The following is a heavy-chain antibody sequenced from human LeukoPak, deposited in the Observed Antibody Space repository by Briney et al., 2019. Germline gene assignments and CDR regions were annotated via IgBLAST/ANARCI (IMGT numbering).Heavy chain of an antibody. CDR2: IYYSGST. CDR1: GGSISSYY. Sequence: SETLSLTCTVSGGSISSYYWSWIRQPPGKGLEWIGYIYYSGSTNYNPSLKSRVTISVDTSKNQFSLKLSSVTAADTAVYYCARGSGVTTNYGMDVWGQGTTVTVSS. CDR3: ARGSGVTTNYGMDV. J-gene: IGHJ6*02. D-gene: IGHD4-17*01. V-gene: IGHV4-59*01.